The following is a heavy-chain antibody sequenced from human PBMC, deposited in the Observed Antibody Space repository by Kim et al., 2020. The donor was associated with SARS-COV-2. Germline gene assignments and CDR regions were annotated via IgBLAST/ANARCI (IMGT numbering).Heavy chain of an antibody. V-gene: IGHV4-59*01. CDR3: ARETSSGWSRVVDV. Sequence: SETLSLTCTVSGGSISSYYWSWIRQPPGKGLEWIGYIYYSGSTNYNPSLKSRVTISVDTSKNQFSLKLSSVTAADTAVYYCARETSSGWSRVVDVWGQGTTVTVSS. CDR1: GGSISSYY. D-gene: IGHD6-19*01. CDR2: IYYSGST. J-gene: IGHJ6*02.